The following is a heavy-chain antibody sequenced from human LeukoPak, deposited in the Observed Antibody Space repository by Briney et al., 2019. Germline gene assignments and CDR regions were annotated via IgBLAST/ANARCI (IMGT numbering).Heavy chain of an antibody. Sequence: SLRLSCAASGFTFDDYAMHWVQQAPGKGLEWVSGISWNSGSIGYADSVKGRFTISRDNAKNSLYLQMNSLRAEDMALYYCAKDLGYCSSTSCYTFSGFDYWGQGTPVTVSS. V-gene: IGHV3-9*03. D-gene: IGHD2-2*02. J-gene: IGHJ4*02. CDR3: AKDLGYCSSTSCYTFSGFDY. CDR1: GFTFDDYA. CDR2: ISWNSGSI.